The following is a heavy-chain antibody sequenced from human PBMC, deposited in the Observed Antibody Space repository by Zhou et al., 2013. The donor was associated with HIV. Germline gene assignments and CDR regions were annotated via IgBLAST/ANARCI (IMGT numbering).Heavy chain of an antibody. Sequence: QVQLVQSGAEVKKPGSSVKVSCKASGGTFSSYAISWVRQAPGQGLEWMGGIIPIFGTANYAQKFQGRVTITTDESTSTAYMELSSLRSEDTAVYYCARPGDYSSSLGFDAFDIWGQGTMVTVSS. V-gene: IGHV1-69*05. CDR2: IIPIFGTA. J-gene: IGHJ3*02. CDR1: GGTFSSYA. D-gene: IGHD6-6*01. CDR3: ARPGDYSSSLGFDAFDI.